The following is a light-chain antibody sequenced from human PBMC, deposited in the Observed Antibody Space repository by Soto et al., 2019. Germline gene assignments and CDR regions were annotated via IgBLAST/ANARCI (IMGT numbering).Light chain of an antibody. CDR2: GAS. V-gene: IGKV3-15*01. CDR1: QTVSSN. J-gene: IGKJ1*01. Sequence: EIVMTQSPATLSVSPGERATLSCRASQTVSSNLAWYQQKPGQAPRLLIYGASTRATGIPARFSGSGSGTEFTLIISRLEPEDFAVYYCQQYGSSGTFGQGTKVDIK. CDR3: QQYGSSGT.